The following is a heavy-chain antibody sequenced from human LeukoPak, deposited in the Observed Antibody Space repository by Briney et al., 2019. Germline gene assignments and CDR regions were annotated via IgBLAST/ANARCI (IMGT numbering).Heavy chain of an antibody. CDR1: GFRFSSYA. CDR2: ISGSGVST. V-gene: IGHV3-23*01. J-gene: IGHJ4*02. D-gene: IGHD1-26*01. CDR3: ARDLSGSLSHPFDY. Sequence: GGSLRLSCAASGFRFSSYAMSWVRQAPGKGLEWVSAISGSGVSTYYADSVKGRFTVSRDNSKNTLYLQMSSLRAEDTAVYYCARDLSGSLSHPFDYWGQGTLVTVSS.